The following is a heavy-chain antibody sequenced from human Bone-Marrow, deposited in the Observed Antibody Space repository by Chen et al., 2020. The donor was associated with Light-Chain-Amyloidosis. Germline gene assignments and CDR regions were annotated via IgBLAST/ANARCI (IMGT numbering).Heavy chain of an antibody. CDR3: AKDIRKLDAFDI. CDR1: GFTFSSYG. CDR2: ISYDGSNK. J-gene: IGHJ3*02. V-gene: IGHV3-30*18. Sequence: QVQLVESGGGVVQPGRSLRLSCAAYGFTFSSYGMHWVRQAPGKGLEWVAVISYDGSNKYYADSVKGRFTISRDNSKNTLYLQMNSLRAEDTAVYYCAKDIRKLDAFDIWGQGTMVTVSS.